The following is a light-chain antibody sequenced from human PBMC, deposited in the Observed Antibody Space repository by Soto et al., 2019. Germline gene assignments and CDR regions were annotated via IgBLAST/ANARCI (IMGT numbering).Light chain of an antibody. V-gene: IGKV1-12*01. CDR3: QQANSFPLT. Sequence: DIQMTQSPTSLSASVGDTVTITCRASQDIGDRLAWYQHKSGKAPKVLIYLASVLQSGVPPRFSGSASGTDFTLTISSLQPEDFATYSCQQANSFPLTFGGGTKVEIK. J-gene: IGKJ4*01. CDR1: QDIGDR. CDR2: LAS.